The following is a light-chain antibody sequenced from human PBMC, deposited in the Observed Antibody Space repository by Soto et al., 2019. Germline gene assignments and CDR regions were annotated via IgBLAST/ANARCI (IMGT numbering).Light chain of an antibody. CDR2: AAS. CDR1: PGISRY. Sequence: IPLTQSPSSLSASVGDRVSISCRASPGISRYLAWYQQKPGKAPKLLIYAASTLQSGVPSRFSGSGYGTDFTLTISNLQPEDFAIYYCQQLNSYPLTLGGGTKVDIK. V-gene: IGKV1-9*01. J-gene: IGKJ4*01. CDR3: QQLNSYPLT.